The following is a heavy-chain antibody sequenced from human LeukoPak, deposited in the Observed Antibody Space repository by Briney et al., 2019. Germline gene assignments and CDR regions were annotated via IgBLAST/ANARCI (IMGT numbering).Heavy chain of an antibody. D-gene: IGHD6-19*01. J-gene: IGHJ4*02. Sequence: SETLSLTCTVSGYSISSGYYWGWIRQPPGKGLEWIGNIYHSGSTYYNPSLKSRVTISVDTSKNQFSLKLSSVTAADTAVYYCARHMGRIAVSDNFDYWGQGTLVTVSS. CDR1: GYSISSGYY. CDR3: ARHMGRIAVSDNFDY. V-gene: IGHV4-38-2*02. CDR2: IYHSGST.